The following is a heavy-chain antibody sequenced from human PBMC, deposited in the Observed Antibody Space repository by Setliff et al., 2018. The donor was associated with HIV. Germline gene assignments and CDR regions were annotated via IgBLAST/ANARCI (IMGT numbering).Heavy chain of an antibody. J-gene: IGHJ4*02. CDR3: ASLFRLSGFWISFLPDY. V-gene: IGHV4-39*01. CDR1: GDSVSRSNYY. D-gene: IGHD3-3*01. CDR2: IDYNEIT. Sequence: SSETLSLTCTVSGDSVSRSNYYWAWIRQPPGKGPEWIGSIDYNEITYYNPSLKSRVTLSVDTPKNQFSLYLSSVTASDTAVYYCASLFRLSGFWISFLPDYWGQGILVTVSS.